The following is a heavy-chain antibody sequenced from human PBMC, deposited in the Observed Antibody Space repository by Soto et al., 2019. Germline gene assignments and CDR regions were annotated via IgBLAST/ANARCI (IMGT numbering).Heavy chain of an antibody. CDR3: ARDHWGTDY. CDR2: ISSSSSYI. CDR1: GFTFSSYS. J-gene: IGHJ4*02. Sequence: GESLKISCAASGFTFSSYSMNWVRQAPGKGLEWVSSISSSSSYIYYADSVKGRFTISRDNAKNSLYLQMNSLRAEDTAVYYCARDHWGTDYWGQGTLVTVSS. D-gene: IGHD3-16*01. V-gene: IGHV3-21*01.